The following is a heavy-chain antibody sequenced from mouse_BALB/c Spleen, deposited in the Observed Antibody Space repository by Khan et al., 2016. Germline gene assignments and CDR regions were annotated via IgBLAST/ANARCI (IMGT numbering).Heavy chain of an antibody. J-gene: IGHJ3*01. Sequence: EVKLLESGGGLVQPGGSLKLSCAAAGFDFSRYWMSWVRQAPGKGLEWIGEINPDSSTINYTPSLKDKFIISRDNAKNTLYLQLSKVRSEDTALXYCARAGYYGYFAYWGQGTLVTVSA. CDR3: ARAGYYGYFAY. CDR1: GFDFSRYW. V-gene: IGHV4-1*02. D-gene: IGHD1-1*01. CDR2: INPDSSTI.